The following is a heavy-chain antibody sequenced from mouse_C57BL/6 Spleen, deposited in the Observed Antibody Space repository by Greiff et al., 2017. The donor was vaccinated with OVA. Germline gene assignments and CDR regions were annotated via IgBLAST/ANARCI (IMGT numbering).Heavy chain of an antibody. D-gene: IGHD1-1*01. CDR1: GYTFTSYT. V-gene: IGHV1-4*01. CDR2: INPSSGYT. J-gene: IGHJ2*01. Sequence: QVQLQQSGADLARPGASVKLSCKASGYTFTSYTMHWVQQRPGQGLEWIGYINPSSGYTKYNQKFKDKAILTADKSYSKAYMQLIILTSEYSSVYYWARPDSNNYGSSYEDYWGQGTTLTVSS. CDR3: ARPDSNNYGSSYEDY.